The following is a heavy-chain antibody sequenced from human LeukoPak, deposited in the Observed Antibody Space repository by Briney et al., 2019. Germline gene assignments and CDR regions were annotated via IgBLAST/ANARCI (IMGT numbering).Heavy chain of an antibody. CDR1: GFTFSSYA. CDR2: ISGSGGST. J-gene: IGHJ4*02. D-gene: IGHD2-2*01. V-gene: IGHV3-23*01. Sequence: GGSLRLSCAASGFTFSSYAMSWVRQAPGKGLEWVSAISGSGGSTYYADSVKGRFTISRDNSKDTLYLQMNSLRAEDTAVYYCAKAPPIVVVPASLDYWGQGTLVTVSS. CDR3: AKAPPIVVVPASLDY.